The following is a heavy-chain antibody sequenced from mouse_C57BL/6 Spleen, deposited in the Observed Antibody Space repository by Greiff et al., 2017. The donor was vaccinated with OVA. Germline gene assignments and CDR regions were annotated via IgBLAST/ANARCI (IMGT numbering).Heavy chain of an antibody. J-gene: IGHJ4*01. CDR1: GYAFSGYY. D-gene: IGHD2-3*01. Sequence: QVQLQQSGAELVKPGASVKISCKASGYAFSGYYMNWVKQRPGKGLEWIGQIYPGDGVTNYNGTFKGKATMSADTSSSTAYLQLSSLTAEDSAVYVCARGYYYYYAMDDWGQGTSVTVSS. V-gene: IGHV1-80*01. CDR3: ARGYYYYYAMDD. CDR2: IYPGDGVT.